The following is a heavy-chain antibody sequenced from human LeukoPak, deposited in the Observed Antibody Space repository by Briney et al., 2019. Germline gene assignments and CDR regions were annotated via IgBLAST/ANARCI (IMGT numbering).Heavy chain of an antibody. CDR3: ARVPCGALNWFDP. CDR2: IYYSGST. V-gene: IGHV4-39*01. D-gene: IGHD1-1*01. Sequence: PSETLSLTCTVSGGSISSSSYYWGWIRQPPGKGLEWIGSIYYSGSTYYNPSLKSRVAISVDTSRNQFSLKLSSVTAADTAVYYCARVPCGALNWFDPWGQGTLVTVSS. CDR1: GGSISSSSYY. J-gene: IGHJ5*02.